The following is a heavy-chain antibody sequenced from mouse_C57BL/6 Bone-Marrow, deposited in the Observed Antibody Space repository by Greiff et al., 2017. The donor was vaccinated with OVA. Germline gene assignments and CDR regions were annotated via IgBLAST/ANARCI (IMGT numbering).Heavy chain of an antibody. V-gene: IGHV14-4*01. J-gene: IGHJ2*01. Sequence: EVQLQQSGAELVRPGASVKLSCTASGFNIKDDYMHWVKQRPEQGLEWIGWIDPENGDTEYASKFQGKATITADTSSNTAYLQLSSLTSEDTAVYDCTTSGNWDYFDYWGQGTTLTVSS. CDR1: GFNIKDDY. CDR3: TTSGNWDYFDY. CDR2: IDPENGDT. D-gene: IGHD4-1*01.